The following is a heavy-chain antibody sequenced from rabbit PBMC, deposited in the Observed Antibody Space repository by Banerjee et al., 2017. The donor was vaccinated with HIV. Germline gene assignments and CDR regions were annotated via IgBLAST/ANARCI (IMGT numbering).Heavy chain of an antibody. CDR3: ARYIGNIAYANL. J-gene: IGHJ4*01. Sequence: QEQLEESGGDLVKPEGSLTLTCTASGLDFSSSYWICWVRQAPGKGLEWITCIGTGSGRTWYASWAKGRFTISKTSSTTVTLQMTSLTAADTATYFCARYIGNIAYANLWGQGTLVTVS. V-gene: IGHV1S45*01. CDR1: GLDFSSSYW. CDR2: IGTGSGRT. D-gene: IGHD6-1*01.